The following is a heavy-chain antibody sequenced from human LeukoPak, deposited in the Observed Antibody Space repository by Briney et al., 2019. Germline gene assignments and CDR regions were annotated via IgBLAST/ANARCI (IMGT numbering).Heavy chain of an antibody. D-gene: IGHD3-22*01. V-gene: IGHV4-4*09. CDR1: GGSINSYY. CDR2: IYSAGST. J-gene: IGHJ4*02. Sequence: PSETPSLTCSVSGGSINSYYWSWIRQSPGRGLEWIGNIYSAGSTNYNPSLRSRVTMSVDTSKNQFSLKLNSVTAADTAVYYCARQSVLIPVFDYWGQGTLVTVSS. CDR3: ARQSVLIPVFDY.